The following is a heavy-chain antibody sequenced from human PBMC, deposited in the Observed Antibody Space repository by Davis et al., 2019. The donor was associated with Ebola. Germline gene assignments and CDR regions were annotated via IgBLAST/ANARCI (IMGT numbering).Heavy chain of an antibody. J-gene: IGHJ4*02. V-gene: IGHV1-69*13. CDR3: ARDKGTVTPEGDY. CDR1: GYTFTGYY. Sequence: SVKVSCKASGYTFTGYYMHWVRQAPGQGLEWMGGIIPIFGTANYAQKFQGRVTITADESTSTAYMELSSLRSEDTAVYYCARDKGTVTPEGDYWGQGTLVTVSS. D-gene: IGHD4-17*01. CDR2: IIPIFGTA.